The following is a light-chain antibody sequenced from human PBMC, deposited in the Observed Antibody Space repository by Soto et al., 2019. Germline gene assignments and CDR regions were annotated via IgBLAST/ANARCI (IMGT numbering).Light chain of an antibody. J-gene: IGKJ2*01. CDR2: DAS. V-gene: IGKV1-33*01. CDR1: QDISNY. CDR3: QQYDNLPGFT. Sequence: IQLTQSPSSLSASVGNRVTITCHASQDISNYLNWYQQKPGKAPKLLIYDASNLETGVPSRFSGSGSGTDFTFTISSLQPEDIATYYCQQYDNLPGFTFGQGTKLEIK.